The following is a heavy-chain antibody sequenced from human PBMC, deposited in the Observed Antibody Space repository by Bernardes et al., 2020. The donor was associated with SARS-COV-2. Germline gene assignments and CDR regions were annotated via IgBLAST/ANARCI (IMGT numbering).Heavy chain of an antibody. Sequence: GGSLRLSCAASGFTFDDYAMHWVRQAPGKAPEWVSGISYNGNNIHYAGSVKGRFTISRDNAKNSLYLQMDRLRDEDTAFYYCVKDVSPFMPVADSYFDYWGRGTLVTVSS. CDR2: ISYNGNNI. CDR1: GFTFDDYA. J-gene: IGHJ4*02. D-gene: IGHD6-19*01. V-gene: IGHV3-9*01. CDR3: VKDVSPFMPVADSYFDY.